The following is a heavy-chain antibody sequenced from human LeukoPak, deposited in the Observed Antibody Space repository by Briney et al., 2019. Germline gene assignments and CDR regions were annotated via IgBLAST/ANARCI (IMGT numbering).Heavy chain of an antibody. J-gene: IGHJ4*02. Sequence: SETLSLPCTVSGGSISSSSYYWGWIRQPPGKGLEWIGSIYYSGSTYYNPSLKSRVTIPVDTSKNQFSLKLSSVTAADTAVYYCERQARDYIDYWGQGTLVTVSS. V-gene: IGHV4-39*01. CDR2: IYYSGST. CDR3: ERQARDYIDY. CDR1: GGSISSSSYY.